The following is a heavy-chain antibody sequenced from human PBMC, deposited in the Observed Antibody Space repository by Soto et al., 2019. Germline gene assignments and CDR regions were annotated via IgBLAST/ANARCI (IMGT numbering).Heavy chain of an antibody. CDR3: ARDSSWRGYCDL. J-gene: IGHJ4*02. CDR1: GDSIRSGTYS. V-gene: IGHV4-31*03. D-gene: IGHD3-3*01. Sequence: QVQLQESGPGLVRPSQTLSLTCTVSGDSIRSGTYSWTWIRQHPGKGLEWIGVIYNSGTTYYNQSLKRRVNISSDTSKNQFSRKMSSVSAADTAIYYCARDSSWRGYCDLWGQGTLVTVSS. CDR2: IYNSGTT.